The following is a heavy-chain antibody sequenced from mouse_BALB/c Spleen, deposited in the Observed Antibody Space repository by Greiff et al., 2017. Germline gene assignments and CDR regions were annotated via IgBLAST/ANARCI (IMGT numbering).Heavy chain of an antibody. D-gene: IGHD1-1*02. CDR3: ARGLRRWWFDV. CDR2: ISSGGST. V-gene: IGHV5-6-5*01. CDR1: GFTFSSYA. J-gene: IGHJ1*01. Sequence: EVKVEESGGGLVKPGGSLKLSCAASGFTFSSYAMSWVRQTPEKRLEWVASISSGGSTYYPDSVKGRFTISRDNARNILYLQMSSLRSEDTAMYYCARGLRRWWFDVWGAGTTVTVSS.